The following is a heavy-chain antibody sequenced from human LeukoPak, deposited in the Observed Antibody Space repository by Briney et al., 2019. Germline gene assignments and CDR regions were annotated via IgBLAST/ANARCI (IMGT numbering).Heavy chain of an antibody. D-gene: IGHD6-19*01. CDR1: GYTLTELS. CDR3: ATWCSSGWYSLC. CDR2: FDPEDGET. V-gene: IGHV1-24*01. Sequence: ASVKVSCKVSGYTLTELSMHWVRQAPGKGLEWMGGFDPEDGETIYAQKFRGRVTMTEDTSTDTAYMELSSLRSEDTAVYYCATWCSSGWYSLCWGQGTLVTVSS. J-gene: IGHJ4*02.